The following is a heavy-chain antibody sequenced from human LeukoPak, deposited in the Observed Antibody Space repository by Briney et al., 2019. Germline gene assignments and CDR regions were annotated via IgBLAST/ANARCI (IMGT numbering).Heavy chain of an antibody. CDR2: IESDGSST. CDR3: ARAPGGWYGMDV. J-gene: IGHJ6*02. V-gene: IGHV3-74*01. CDR1: GFTFNSYL. D-gene: IGHD6-19*01. Sequence: GGSLRLSCAASGFTFNSYLMHWVRQAPGKGLVWVSRIESDGSSTTYADSVKDRFTISRDNAKNTLFLQMDSLRADDTAVYYCARAPGGWYGMDVWGQGTTVTVSS.